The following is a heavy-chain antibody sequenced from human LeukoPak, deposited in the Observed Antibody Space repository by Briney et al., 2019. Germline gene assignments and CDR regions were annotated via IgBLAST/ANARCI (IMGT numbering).Heavy chain of an antibody. CDR2: ISGSGGST. Sequence: GGSLRLSCAASGFTFSSYAMSWVRQAPGEGLEWVSAISGSGGSTYYADSVKGRFTISRDNSKNTLYLQMNSLRAEDTAVYYCASDSQWLAPRWDYFDYWGQGTLVTVSS. V-gene: IGHV3-23*01. CDR1: GFTFSSYA. CDR3: ASDSQWLAPRWDYFDY. D-gene: IGHD6-19*01. J-gene: IGHJ4*02.